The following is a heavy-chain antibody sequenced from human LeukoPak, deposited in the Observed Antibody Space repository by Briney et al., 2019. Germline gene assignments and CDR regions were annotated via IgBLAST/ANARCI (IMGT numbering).Heavy chain of an antibody. J-gene: IGHJ4*02. CDR3: AKVLVAVAGTWGNFDY. D-gene: IGHD6-19*01. CDR1: GYTFINYY. V-gene: IGHV1-46*01. CDR2: INPNGGST. Sequence: ASVKVSCKASGYTFINYYIHWVRQAPGQGLEWMGMINPNGGSTSYAQKFQGRVTMTRDTSTSTVYMELSSLRSEDTAVYYCAKVLVAVAGTWGNFDYWGQGTLVTVSS.